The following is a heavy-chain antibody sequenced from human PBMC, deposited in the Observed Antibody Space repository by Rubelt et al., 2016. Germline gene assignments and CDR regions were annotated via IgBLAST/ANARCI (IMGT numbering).Heavy chain of an antibody. Sequence: GYIYYSGSTNYNPSLKSRVTISVDTSKNQFSLNLTSMTAADTAVYYCARDGYSSSSAYYYYAMDVWGHGTTVIVSS. CDR2: IYYSGST. J-gene: IGHJ6*02. CDR3: ARDGYSSSSAYYYYAMDV. V-gene: IGHV4-59*12. D-gene: IGHD6-6*01.